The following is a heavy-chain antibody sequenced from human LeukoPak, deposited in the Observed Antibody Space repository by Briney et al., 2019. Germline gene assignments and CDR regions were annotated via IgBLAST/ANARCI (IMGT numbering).Heavy chain of an antibody. Sequence: SETLSLTCTVSGGSISSYYWSWIRQPPGKGLEWIGYIYYSGSTNYNPSLKSRVTILLDTSKNQFSLKLSSVTAADTSVYYCARSIMYSSSWYDYFDSWGQGTLVAVSS. V-gene: IGHV4-59*01. J-gene: IGHJ4*02. D-gene: IGHD6-13*01. CDR2: IYYSGST. CDR1: GGSISSYY. CDR3: ARSIMYSSSWYDYFDS.